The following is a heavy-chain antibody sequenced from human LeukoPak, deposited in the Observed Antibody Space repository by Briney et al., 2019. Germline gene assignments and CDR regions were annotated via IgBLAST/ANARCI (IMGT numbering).Heavy chain of an antibody. Sequence: PGRSLRPSCAASGFTFSSYGMHWVRQAPGKGLEWVAVISYDGSNKYYADSVKGRFTISRDNSKNTLYLQMNSLRAEDTAVYYCAKDLYYYDSSGYLYAFDIWGQGTMVTVSS. CDR2: ISYDGSNK. CDR3: AKDLYYYDSSGYLYAFDI. D-gene: IGHD3-22*01. CDR1: GFTFSSYG. J-gene: IGHJ3*02. V-gene: IGHV3-30*18.